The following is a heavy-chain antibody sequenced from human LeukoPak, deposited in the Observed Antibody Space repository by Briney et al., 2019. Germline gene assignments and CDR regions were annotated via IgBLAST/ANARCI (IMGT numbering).Heavy chain of an antibody. Sequence: EASVKVSCKASGYTFTDYYLHWVRQAPGQGLEWMGWINPNSGGTRYAQKFQGRVTMTRDTSISTAYMELSRLRSEDTAVYYCARDPTGTTYNWFDPWGQGTLVTVSS. D-gene: IGHD1-7*01. J-gene: IGHJ5*02. CDR2: INPNSGGT. CDR3: ARDPTGTTYNWFDP. V-gene: IGHV1-2*02. CDR1: GYTFTDYY.